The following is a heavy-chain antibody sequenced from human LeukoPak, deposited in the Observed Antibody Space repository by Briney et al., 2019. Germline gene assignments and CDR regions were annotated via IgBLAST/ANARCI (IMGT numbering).Heavy chain of an antibody. Sequence: GSSVKVSCKASGYTFTGYYMHWVRQAPGQGLEWMGWINPNSGGTNYAQKFQGRVTMTRDMSISTAYMELSRLGSDDTAVYYCARFKVNKGKSRHIDYWGQGTLVTVSS. CDR1: GYTFTGYY. J-gene: IGHJ4*02. CDR3: ARFKVNKGKSRHIDY. CDR2: INPNSGGT. D-gene: IGHD1/OR15-1a*01. V-gene: IGHV1-2*02.